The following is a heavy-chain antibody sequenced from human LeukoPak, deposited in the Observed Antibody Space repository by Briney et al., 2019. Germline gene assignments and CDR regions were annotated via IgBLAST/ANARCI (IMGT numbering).Heavy chain of an antibody. Sequence: ASVKVSCKASGYTFTGFYIHWVRQAPGQGLEWMGWINPNSGGTNYAQKFQGRVTMTRATSISTAYMELSRLRSDDTAVYYCARDAQYRSGWYGFDDYWGQGTLVTVSS. CDR1: GYTFTGFY. J-gene: IGHJ4*02. CDR2: INPNSGGT. D-gene: IGHD6-19*01. CDR3: ARDAQYRSGWYGFDDY. V-gene: IGHV1-2*02.